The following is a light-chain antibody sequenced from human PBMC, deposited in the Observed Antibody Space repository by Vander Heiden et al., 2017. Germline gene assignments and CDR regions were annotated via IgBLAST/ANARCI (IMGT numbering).Light chain of an antibody. CDR2: EAS. V-gene: IGKV1-5*03. CDR3: QQYNRAWT. J-gene: IGKJ1*01. CDR1: QTISNW. Sequence: QITQSPSILSASVGDRVTITCRASQTISNWLAWYQVKPGKAPKLLIREASSLERGVPLRFSGGGSGTDFTLTISSLQPDDFATYYCQQYNRAWTFGQGT.